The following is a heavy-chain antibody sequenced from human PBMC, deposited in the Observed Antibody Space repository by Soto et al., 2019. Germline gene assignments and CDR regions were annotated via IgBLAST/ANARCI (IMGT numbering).Heavy chain of an antibody. V-gene: IGHV3-33*01. Sequence: SXXLSCAAAGFSFXDDVIHAVGQAPAKGMEWVAVMWYHGRDLFYTDSVKGRFTISRDNSKNPLFLQMNSMRADDTPFYYCARDQGGQSGNFIFDHWGQGALGTVSS. CDR2: MWYHGRDL. D-gene: IGHD1-26*01. CDR1: GFSFXDDV. J-gene: IGHJ4*02. CDR3: ARDQGGQSGNFIFDH.